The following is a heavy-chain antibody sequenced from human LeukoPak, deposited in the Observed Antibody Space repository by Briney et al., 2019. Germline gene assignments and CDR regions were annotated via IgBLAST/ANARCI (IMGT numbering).Heavy chain of an antibody. CDR2: ISSSSTI. CDR3: ARELYGDYDGYFDY. CDR1: GFTFSSYG. J-gene: IGHJ4*02. D-gene: IGHD4-17*01. Sequence: PGGSLRLSCAASGFTFSSYGMHWVRQAPGKGLEWVSYISSSSTIYYADSVKGRFTISRDNAKNSLYLQMNSLRAEDTAVYYCARELYGDYDGYFDYWGQGTLVTVSS. V-gene: IGHV3-48*04.